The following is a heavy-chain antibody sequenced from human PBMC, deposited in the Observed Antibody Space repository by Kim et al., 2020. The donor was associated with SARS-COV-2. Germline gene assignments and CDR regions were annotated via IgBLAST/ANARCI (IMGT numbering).Heavy chain of an antibody. CDR2: ISSNGGST. V-gene: IGHV3-64D*09. CDR1: GFTFSSYA. D-gene: IGHD4-17*01. J-gene: IGHJ4*02. Sequence: GGSLRLSCSASGFTFSSYAMHWVRQAPGKGLEYVSAISSNGGSTYYADSVKGRFTISRDNSKNTLYLQMSRLRAEDTAVYYCVKPTATGDYVSWGQGTLVTGSS. CDR3: VKPTATGDYVS.